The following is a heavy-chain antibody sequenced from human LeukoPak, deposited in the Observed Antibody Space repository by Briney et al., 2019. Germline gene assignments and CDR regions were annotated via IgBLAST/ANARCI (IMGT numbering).Heavy chain of an antibody. CDR2: VYYTGNT. D-gene: IGHD6-25*01. CDR1: GGSISSYY. CDR3: ARSAIDAFDI. J-gene: IGHJ3*02. Sequence: SETLSLTCTVSGGSISSYYWSWIRQPPGKGLEWIGYVYYTGNTNYNPSLKSRVSISVDTSKNQFSLKLSSVTAADTAVYYCARSAIDAFDIWGQGTMVTVSS. V-gene: IGHV4-59*08.